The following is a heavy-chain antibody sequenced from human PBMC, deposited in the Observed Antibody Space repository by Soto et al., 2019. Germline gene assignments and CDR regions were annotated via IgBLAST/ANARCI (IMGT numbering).Heavy chain of an antibody. Sequence: GPGAKKPGASVKVSCKASGYTFSRYGISWVRQAPGQGLEWMGWISGYNGDTKYAQKVQGRVIMTIDTSTYTAYMELRSLTSDDTAIYYCAKNGQPPYYYYGMDVWGQGTTVTVSS. CDR2: ISGYNGDT. V-gene: IGHV1-18*01. CDR3: AKNGQPPYYYYGMDV. J-gene: IGHJ6*02. D-gene: IGHD2-8*01. CDR1: GYTFSRYG.